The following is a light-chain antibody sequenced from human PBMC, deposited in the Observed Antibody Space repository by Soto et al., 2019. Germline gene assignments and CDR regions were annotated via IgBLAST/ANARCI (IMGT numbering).Light chain of an antibody. V-gene: IGLV8-61*01. CDR3: VLYMGGGTYV. J-gene: IGLJ1*01. CDR2: GTN. Sequence: QAVVTQEPSFSVSPGGTVTITCGLSSGSVSTGHFPSWYQQTPGQAPRTLIYGTNSRSSGVPDRFSGSILGTKAALTITGAQADDESDYYCVLYMGGGTYVFGAGTKLTVL. CDR1: SGSVSTGHF.